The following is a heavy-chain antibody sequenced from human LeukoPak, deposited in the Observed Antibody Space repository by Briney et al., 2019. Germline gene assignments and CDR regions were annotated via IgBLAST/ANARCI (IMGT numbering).Heavy chain of an antibody. CDR3: ARGALFGNYYDIFTGYPPYFDY. D-gene: IGHD3-9*01. CDR1: GGSFSGYF. Sequence: SETLSLTCAGYGGSFSGYFWSWIRQPPGKGLEWIGEINHSRSTNYNPSPTSRVTISVDTSKNQFSLKLSSVTSADTAVYYCARGALFGNYYDIFTGYPPYFDYWGQGTLVTVSS. V-gene: IGHV4-34*01. J-gene: IGHJ4*02. CDR2: INHSRST.